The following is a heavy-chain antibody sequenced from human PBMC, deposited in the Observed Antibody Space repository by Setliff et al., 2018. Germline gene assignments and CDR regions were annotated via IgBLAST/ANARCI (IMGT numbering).Heavy chain of an antibody. CDR1: GDSFSGYF. D-gene: IGHD6-13*01. Sequence: SETLSLTCAVYGDSFSGYFWTWIRQPPGKGLEWIGDIDQSGSTNYNPSLKSRLTISVDTSKNQFSLSLSSVTAADTAVFYCAGGAFGSRWYVRPWFDPWGQGTLVTVSS. V-gene: IGHV4-34*01. CDR2: IDQSGST. J-gene: IGHJ5*02. CDR3: AGGAFGSRWYVRPWFDP.